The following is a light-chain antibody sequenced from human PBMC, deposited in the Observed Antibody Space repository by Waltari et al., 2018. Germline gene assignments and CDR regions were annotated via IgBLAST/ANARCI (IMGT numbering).Light chain of an antibody. Sequence: SYVLTQPPSVSVAPGETARLTCGGNNIENKSVNWYQQKPGQAPVLVISYDSDRPSGIPERFSGSNSGNTATLTISRVEAGDEADYYCQVWDANNEPGVFGTGTEVTVL. CDR2: YDS. J-gene: IGLJ1*01. V-gene: IGLV3-21*04. CDR3: QVWDANNEPGV. CDR1: NIENKS.